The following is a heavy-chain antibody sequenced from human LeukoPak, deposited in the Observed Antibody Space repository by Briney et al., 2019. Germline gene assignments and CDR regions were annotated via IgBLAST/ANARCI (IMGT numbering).Heavy chain of an antibody. Sequence: GGSLRLSCAASGFTFSSYAMSWVRQAPGKGLEWVANIKQDGSEKYYVDSVKGRFTISRDNAKNSLYLQMNSLRAEDTAVYYCAREDLEITAMVDYWGQGTLVTVSS. CDR1: GFTFSSYA. D-gene: IGHD5-18*01. CDR2: IKQDGSEK. V-gene: IGHV3-7*01. J-gene: IGHJ4*02. CDR3: AREDLEITAMVDY.